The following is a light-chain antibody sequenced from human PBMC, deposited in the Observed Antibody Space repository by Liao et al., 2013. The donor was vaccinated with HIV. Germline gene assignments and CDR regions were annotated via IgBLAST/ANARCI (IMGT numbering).Light chain of an antibody. V-gene: IGLV3-21*01. Sequence: SYELTQTPSVSVAPGKTATVTCGGSNIGSKSVHWYQQKPGQAPLLVIYYDSDRPSGIPERFSGSNSGNTATLTISRVEAGDEADYYCQVWDSSSDHYVFGTGTKVTVL. CDR1: NIGSKS. CDR3: QVWDSSSDHYV. J-gene: IGLJ1*01. CDR2: YDS.